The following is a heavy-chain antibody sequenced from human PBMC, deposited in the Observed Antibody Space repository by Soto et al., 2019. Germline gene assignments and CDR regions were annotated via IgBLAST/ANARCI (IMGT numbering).Heavy chain of an antibody. CDR3: TSRYFYDSSGYYMDDY. D-gene: IGHD3-22*01. CDR2: IRSKANSYAT. J-gene: IGHJ4*02. CDR1: GFTFSGSA. Sequence: EVQLVESGGALVQPGGSLKLSCAASGFTFSGSAMHWVLQACGKGLQWVGRIRSKANSYATSYDASVKGRFTISRDDSKYTAYLQMNRLRTEDTDVYYCTSRYFYDSSGYYMDDYWGLGTLVSVSS. V-gene: IGHV3-73*02.